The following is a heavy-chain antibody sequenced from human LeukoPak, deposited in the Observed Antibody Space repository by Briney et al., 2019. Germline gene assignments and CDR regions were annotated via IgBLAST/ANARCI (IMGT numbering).Heavy chain of an antibody. D-gene: IGHD5-24*01. J-gene: IGHJ3*02. CDR1: GGSISSSSYY. CDR2: IYYSGST. Sequence: SETLSLTCTVSGGSISSSSYYWGWIRQPPGKGLEWIGSIYYSGSTYYNPSLKSRVTISVDTSKNQFSLKLSSVTAADTAVYYCARPRRDGYNSYAFDIWGQGTMVTVSS. CDR3: ARPRRDGYNSYAFDI. V-gene: IGHV4-39*07.